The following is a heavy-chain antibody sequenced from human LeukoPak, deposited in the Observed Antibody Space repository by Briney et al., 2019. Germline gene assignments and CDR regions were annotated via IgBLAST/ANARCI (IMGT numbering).Heavy chain of an antibody. V-gene: IGHV3-23*01. CDR3: AKWGDYDVLTGYYVSDY. D-gene: IGHD3-9*01. CDR2: ITGSGGNT. Sequence: PGGSLRPSCAASGFTFSNYAMSWVRQAPGKGLEWVSAITGSGGNTYYADSVKGRFTISRDNSKNTVSLQMNSLRAEDTAVYYCAKWGDYDVLTGYYVSDYWGQGTLVTVSS. CDR1: GFTFSNYA. J-gene: IGHJ4*02.